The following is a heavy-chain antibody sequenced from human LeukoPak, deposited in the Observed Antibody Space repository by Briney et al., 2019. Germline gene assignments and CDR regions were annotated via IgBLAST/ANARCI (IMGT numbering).Heavy chain of an antibody. D-gene: IGHD4-17*01. J-gene: IGHJ4*02. V-gene: IGHV3-30*03. Sequence: GGSLRLSCAASGFTFSSYGMHWVRQAPGKGLEWVAVISYDGSNKYYADSVKGRFTISRDNSKNTLYLQMNSLRAEDTAVYYCAREGYVGDYDYWGRGTLVTVSS. CDR2: ISYDGSNK. CDR3: AREGYVGDYDY. CDR1: GFTFSSYG.